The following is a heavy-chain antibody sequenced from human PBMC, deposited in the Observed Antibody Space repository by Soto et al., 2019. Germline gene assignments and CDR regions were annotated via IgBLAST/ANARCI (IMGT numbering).Heavy chain of an antibody. V-gene: IGHV4-31*03. CDR1: GGSISSGVYY. Sequence: QVQLQESGPGLVKPSQTLSLTCTVSGGSISSGVYYWSWIRQHPGKGLEWIGYIYYSGSTYYNPSLKSRVTISVDTSKNQFSLKLSSVTAADTAVYYCARDSWPTGTTSYWGQGTLVTVSS. J-gene: IGHJ4*02. CDR2: IYYSGST. D-gene: IGHD1-7*01. CDR3: ARDSWPTGTTSY.